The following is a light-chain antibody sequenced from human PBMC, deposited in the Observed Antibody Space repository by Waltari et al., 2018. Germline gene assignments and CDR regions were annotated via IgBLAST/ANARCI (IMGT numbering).Light chain of an antibody. CDR3: SSYAGTKKLL. CDR1: SSAFGTYQF. CDR2: EVN. J-gene: IGLJ2*01. Sequence: QSALPQPPSASGSPGQSVTIPCSGSSSAFGTYQFVPWYQQHPGKSPKLIIYEVNQRPSGVPDRFSGSKSGNTASLTVSGLLPEDEADYYCSSYAGTKKLLFGGVTKLTVL. V-gene: IGLV2-8*01.